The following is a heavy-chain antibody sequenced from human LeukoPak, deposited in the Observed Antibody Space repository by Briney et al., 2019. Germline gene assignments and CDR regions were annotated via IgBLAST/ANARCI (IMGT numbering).Heavy chain of an antibody. CDR3: AKDLRDYGDEYFQH. Sequence: GGSLRLSCAASGFTFSTYAMNWVRQAPGKGLEWVAVISYDGRQNYYADSVKGRFTISRDNSKNTLYLQMNSLRAEDTAVYYCAKDLRDYGDEYFQHWGQGTLVTVSS. V-gene: IGHV3-30*04. D-gene: IGHD4-17*01. CDR1: GFTFSTYA. CDR2: ISYDGRQN. J-gene: IGHJ1*01.